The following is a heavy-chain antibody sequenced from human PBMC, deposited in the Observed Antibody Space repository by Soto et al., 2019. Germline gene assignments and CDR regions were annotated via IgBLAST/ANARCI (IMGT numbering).Heavy chain of an antibody. V-gene: IGHV3-23*01. CDR1: GFTFSSYS. CDR2: ISGSGGST. D-gene: IGHD3-3*01. J-gene: IGHJ4*02. CDR3: AKDLAGYDFCPDY. Sequence: GGSLILSCAASGFTFSSYSMSWVRQAPGKGLEWVSAISGSGGSTYYADSVKGRFTISRDNSKNTLYLQMNSLRAEDTAVYYCAKDLAGYDFCPDYWGQGTLVTVSS.